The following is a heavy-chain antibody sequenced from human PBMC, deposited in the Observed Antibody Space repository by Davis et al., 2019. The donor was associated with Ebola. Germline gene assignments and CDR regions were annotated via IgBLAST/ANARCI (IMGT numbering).Heavy chain of an antibody. CDR1: GGSISSYY. Sequence: MPSETLSLTCTVSGGSISSYYWSWIRQPPGKGLEWIGYIYYSGSTNYNPSLKSRVTISVDTSKNQFSLKLSSVTAADTAVYYCARASGYSSGWDDYWGQGTLVTVSS. CDR3: ARASGYSSGWDDY. CDR2: IYYSGST. D-gene: IGHD6-19*01. V-gene: IGHV4-59*08. J-gene: IGHJ4*02.